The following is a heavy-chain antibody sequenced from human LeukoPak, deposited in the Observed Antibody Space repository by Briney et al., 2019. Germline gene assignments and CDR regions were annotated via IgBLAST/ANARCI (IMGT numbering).Heavy chain of an antibody. J-gene: IGHJ3*02. V-gene: IGHV3-23*01. CDR1: GFTFNIYA. CDR2: ITAGGGNT. D-gene: IGHD5-18*01. Sequence: GGSLRLSCAASGFTFNIYAMTWVRQAPGKGLEWVSGITAGGGNTFHADSVGGRFTISRDNSKNVVYLHMNSLRAEDTAVYYCAKDTYSYRAFDIWGQGTMVTVSS. CDR3: AKDTYSYRAFDI.